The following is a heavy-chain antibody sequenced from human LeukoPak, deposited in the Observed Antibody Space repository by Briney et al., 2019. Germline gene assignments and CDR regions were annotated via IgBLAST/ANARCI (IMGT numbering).Heavy chain of an antibody. D-gene: IGHD2-15*01. J-gene: IGHJ5*02. CDR1: GYTFTGYY. CDR3: ARARKGVVVVAATQSNWFDP. Sequence: GASVKVSCKASGYTFTGYYMHWVRQAPGQGLEWMGWINPNSGGTNYAQKLQGRVTMTRDTSISTAYMELSRLRSDDTAVYYCARARKGVVVVAATQSNWFDPWGQGTLVTVSS. CDR2: INPNSGGT. V-gene: IGHV1-2*02.